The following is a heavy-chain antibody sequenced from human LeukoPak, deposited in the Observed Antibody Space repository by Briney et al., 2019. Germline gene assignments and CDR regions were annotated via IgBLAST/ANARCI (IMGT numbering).Heavy chain of an antibody. CDR3: ASYPFDY. V-gene: IGHV1-2*02. J-gene: IGHJ4*02. Sequence: ASVKVSCKASGYTFTGKFIHWVRQAPGQGLEWMGWIDPNSGGTDYAQKFRGRVTMTRDTSTSTAYMDLSSLISDDTAVYYCASYPFDYWGQGTLVTVSS. CDR2: IDPNSGGT. CDR1: GYTFTGKF.